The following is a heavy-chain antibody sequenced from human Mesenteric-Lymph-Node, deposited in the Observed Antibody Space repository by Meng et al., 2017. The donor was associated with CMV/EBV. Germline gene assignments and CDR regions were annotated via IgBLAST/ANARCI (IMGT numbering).Heavy chain of an antibody. CDR2: IKGSGSNT. V-gene: IGHV3-23*01. J-gene: IGHJ6*02. CDR3: AKAPSHFYGMDV. Sequence: GESLKISCAASGFTFRSYAMSWVRQAPGKGLEWVSNIKGSGSNTYYADSVKGRFTISRDNSKNILYLQMNSLRAEDTAVYYCAKAPSHFYGMDVWGQGTTVTVSS. D-gene: IGHD6-6*01. CDR1: GFTFRSYA.